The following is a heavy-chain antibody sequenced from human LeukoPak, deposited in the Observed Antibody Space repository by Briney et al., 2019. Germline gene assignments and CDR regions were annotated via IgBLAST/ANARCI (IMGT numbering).Heavy chain of an antibody. Sequence: PSETLSLTCTVSGGSISSYYWSWIRQPPGKGLEWIGYIYHSGSTNYNPSLKSRVTISVDTSKNQFSLKLSSVTAADTAVYYCARERRGYGDYGDAFDIWGQGTMVTVSS. D-gene: IGHD4-17*01. CDR3: ARERRGYGDYGDAFDI. J-gene: IGHJ3*02. CDR1: GGSISSYY. CDR2: IYHSGST. V-gene: IGHV4-59*01.